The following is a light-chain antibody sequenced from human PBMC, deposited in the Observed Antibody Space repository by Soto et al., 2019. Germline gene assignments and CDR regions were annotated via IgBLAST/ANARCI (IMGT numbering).Light chain of an antibody. CDR3: QQSYLTPPLT. CDR2: PAS. CDR1: QSISSY. J-gene: IGKJ4*01. V-gene: IGKV1-39*01. Sequence: DIQMTQSPSSLSAPVGDRVTITCRASQSISSYLNWYQQKPGKAPKLLIYPASSLQSGVPSRFSGSGSGTDFTLPISSLQAEDVAAYYCQQSYLTPPLTFGGGTKVEIK.